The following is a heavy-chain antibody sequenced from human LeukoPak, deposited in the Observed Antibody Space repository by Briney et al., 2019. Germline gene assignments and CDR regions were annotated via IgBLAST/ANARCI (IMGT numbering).Heavy chain of an antibody. CDR1: GRSITTSY. J-gene: IGHJ6*04. V-gene: IGHV4-59*01. D-gene: IGHD6-25*01. CDR2: IYYSGTT. CDR3: GGEARLLDV. Sequence: ASETLSLTCTVSGRSITTSYWSWLRQPPGGELDSIGYIYYSGTTKSNPSLESRVTISVDTSKIQLSLKLSFVTAADTAIYYCGGEARLLDVWGKGITVTVSS.